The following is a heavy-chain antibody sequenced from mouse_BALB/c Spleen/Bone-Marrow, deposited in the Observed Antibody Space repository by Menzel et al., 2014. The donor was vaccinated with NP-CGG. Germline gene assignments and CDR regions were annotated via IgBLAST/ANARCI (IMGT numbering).Heavy chain of an antibody. J-gene: IGHJ4*01. CDR1: GDSITSGY. D-gene: IGHD6-1*01. CDR2: ISYSGST. Sequence: DVKLVESGPSLVKPSQTLSLTCSVTGDSITSGYWNWIRKFPGNKLEYMGYISYSGSTYYNPSLKSRISITRDTSKNXYYLQWKSVSTEDTATYNCARHNIPDAMDNWGQGTPVTVSS. V-gene: IGHV3-8*02. CDR3: ARHNIPDAMDN.